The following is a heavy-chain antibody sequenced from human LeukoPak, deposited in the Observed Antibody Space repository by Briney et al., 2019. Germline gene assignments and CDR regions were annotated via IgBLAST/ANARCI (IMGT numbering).Heavy chain of an antibody. CDR1: GYTFTGYY. Sequence: ASVKVSCKAPGYTFTGYYMHWVRQAPGQGLEWMGWINPNSGGTNYAQKFQGRVTMTRDTSISTAYMELSRLRSDDTAVYYCARTPRRQWLLLPGAFDIWGQGTMVTVSS. CDR2: INPNSGGT. J-gene: IGHJ3*02. D-gene: IGHD3-22*01. CDR3: ARTPRRQWLLLPGAFDI. V-gene: IGHV1-2*02.